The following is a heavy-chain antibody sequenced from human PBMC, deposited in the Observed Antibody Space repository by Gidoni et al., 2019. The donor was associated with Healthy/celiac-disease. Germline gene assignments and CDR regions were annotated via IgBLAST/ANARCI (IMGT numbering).Heavy chain of an antibody. Sequence: QVQLQQWGAGLLKHSETLSLTCAVYGGSFSGYYWSWIRQPPGKGLEWIGEINHSGSTNYNPSLKSRVTISVDTSKNQFSLKLSSVTAADTAVYYCARLTPEDRSEDIVATIGPYYFDYWGQGTLVTVSS. D-gene: IGHD5-12*01. CDR1: GGSFSGYY. J-gene: IGHJ4*02. CDR2: INHSGST. V-gene: IGHV4-34*01. CDR3: ARLTPEDRSEDIVATIGPYYFDY.